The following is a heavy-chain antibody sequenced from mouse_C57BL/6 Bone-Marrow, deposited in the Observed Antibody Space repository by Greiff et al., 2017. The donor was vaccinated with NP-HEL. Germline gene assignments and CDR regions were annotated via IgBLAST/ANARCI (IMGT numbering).Heavy chain of an antibody. CDR2: INPYNGDT. J-gene: IGHJ2*01. CDR3: ARSPKSLYDYDEGASDY. V-gene: IGHV1-20*01. Sequence: EVMLVESGPELVKPGDSVKISCKASGYSFTGYFMNWVMQSHGKSLEWIGRINPYNGDTFYNQKFKGKATLTVDKSSSTAHMELRSLTSEYSAVYYCARSPKSLYDYDEGASDYWGQGTTLTVSS. CDR1: GYSFTGYF. D-gene: IGHD2-4*01.